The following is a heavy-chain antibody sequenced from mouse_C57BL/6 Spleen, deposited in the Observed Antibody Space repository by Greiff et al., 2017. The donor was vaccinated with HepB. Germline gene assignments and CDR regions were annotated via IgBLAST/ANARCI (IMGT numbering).Heavy chain of an antibody. V-gene: IGHV14-2*01. CDR3: ASGSTYCYGSSYEYFDV. CDR2: IDPEDGET. D-gene: IGHD1-1*01. Sequence: EVKLMESGAELVKPGASVKLSCTASGFNIKDYYMHWVKQRTEQGLEWIGRIDPEDGETKYAPKFQGKATITADTSSNTAYLQLSSLTSEDTAVYYCASGSTYCYGSSYEYFDVWGTGTTVTVSS. J-gene: IGHJ1*03. CDR1: GFNIKDYY.